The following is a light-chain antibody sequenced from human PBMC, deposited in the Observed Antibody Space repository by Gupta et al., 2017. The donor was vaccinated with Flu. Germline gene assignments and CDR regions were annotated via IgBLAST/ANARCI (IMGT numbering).Light chain of an antibody. Sequence: SSDGGGYNYVSWYQQHPGKAPKLMIFEVSNRPSGVSDRFSGSKSGNTASLTISGLQAEDEADYYCTSDTNTNTLVVFGGGTKLTVL. CDR1: SSDGGGYNY. J-gene: IGLJ2*01. V-gene: IGLV2-14*01. CDR3: TSDTNTNTLVV. CDR2: EVS.